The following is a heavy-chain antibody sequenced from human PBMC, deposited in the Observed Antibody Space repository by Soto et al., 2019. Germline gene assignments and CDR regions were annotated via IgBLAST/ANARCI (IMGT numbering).Heavy chain of an antibody. CDR2: IKSKTDGGTT. CDR3: TTDGGTVPQWLYCGY. J-gene: IGHJ4*02. D-gene: IGHD6-19*01. CDR1: GFTVTNTW. V-gene: IGHV3-15*01. Sequence: GGSLRLSCAASGFTVTNTWMSWVRQAPGKGLEWVGRIKSKTDGGTTDYAAAVKGRFTISRDDSRNTLYLQMNSLKTEDTAVYYCTTDGGTVPQWLYCGYWGRGTLVTVSS.